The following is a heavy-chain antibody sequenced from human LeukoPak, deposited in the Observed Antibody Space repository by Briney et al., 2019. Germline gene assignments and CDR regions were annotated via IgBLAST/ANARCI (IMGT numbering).Heavy chain of an antibody. CDR1: GASFSGYY. Sequence: NPSETLSLTCAVYGASFSGYYWSWIRQPPGKGLEWIGEINHSGSTNYNPSLKSRVTISVDTSKNQFSLKLSSVTAADTAVYYCASAMIGVPDDAFDTWGEGTMVTVSS. CDR3: ASAMIGVPDDAFDT. V-gene: IGHV4-34*01. J-gene: IGHJ3*02. CDR2: INHSGST. D-gene: IGHD3-22*01.